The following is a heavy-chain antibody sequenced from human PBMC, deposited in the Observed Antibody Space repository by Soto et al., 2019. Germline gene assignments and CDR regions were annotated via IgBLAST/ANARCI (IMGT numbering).Heavy chain of an antibody. CDR1: GYTFTGYY. V-gene: IGHV1-2*04. CDR2: INPNSGGT. CDR3: ARGFDFDWVHFDY. Sequence: ASVKVSCKASGYTFTGYYMHWVRQAPGQGLEWMGWINPNSGGTNYAQKFQGWVTMTRDTSISTAYMELSRLRSDDTAVYYCARGFDFDWVHFDYWGQGTLVTVSS. J-gene: IGHJ4*02. D-gene: IGHD3-9*01.